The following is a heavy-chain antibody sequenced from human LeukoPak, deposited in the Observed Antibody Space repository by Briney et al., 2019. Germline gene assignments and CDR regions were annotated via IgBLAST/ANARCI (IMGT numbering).Heavy chain of an antibody. CDR3: SRTYDSSGYYIVSDY. Sequence: ASVKVSCKASGYTFTSYDINWVRQATGQGLEWMGWMNPNSGNTGYAQKFQGRVTMTRNTSISTAYMGLSSLRSEDTAVYYCSRTYDSSGYYIVSDYWGQGTLVTVSS. D-gene: IGHD3-22*01. J-gene: IGHJ4*02. CDR1: GYTFTSYD. CDR2: MNPNSGNT. V-gene: IGHV1-8*01.